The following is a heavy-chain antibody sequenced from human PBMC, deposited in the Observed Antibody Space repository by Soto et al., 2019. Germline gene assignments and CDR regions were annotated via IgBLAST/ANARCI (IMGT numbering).Heavy chain of an antibody. V-gene: IGHV3-21*06. J-gene: IGHJ4*02. Sequence: WGALIVSCASSVFTFTMYSMSWVRQAPGKGLEWVSSISSTTNYIYYGDSMKGRFTISRDNAKNSLYLEMNSLRAEDTAVYYCARESEDLTSNFDYWGQGTMVTVSS. CDR1: VFTFTMYS. CDR2: ISSTTNYI. CDR3: ARESEDLTSNFDY.